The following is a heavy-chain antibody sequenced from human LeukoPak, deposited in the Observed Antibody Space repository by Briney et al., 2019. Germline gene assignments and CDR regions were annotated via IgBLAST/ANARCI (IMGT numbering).Heavy chain of an antibody. Sequence: SETLSLTCTVSGGSISSSSYYWGWIRQPPGKGLEWIGRIYTSGSTNYNPSLKSRVTISLDTSKNQFSLKLSSVTAADTAVYYCAREGYYDSSGYSFFDYWGQGTLVTVSS. CDR1: GGSISSSSYY. V-gene: IGHV4-39*07. CDR3: AREGYYDSSGYSFFDY. D-gene: IGHD3-22*01. CDR2: IYTSGST. J-gene: IGHJ4*02.